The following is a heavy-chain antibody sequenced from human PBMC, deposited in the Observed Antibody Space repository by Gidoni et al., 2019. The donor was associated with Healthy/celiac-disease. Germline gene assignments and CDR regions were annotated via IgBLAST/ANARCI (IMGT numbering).Heavy chain of an antibody. D-gene: IGHD3-10*01. Sequence: EVQLVESGGGLVQPGRSLSHSCAASGFTFDDYAMHWVRQAPGKGLEWVSGISWNSGSIGYADSVKGRFTISRDNAKNSLYLQMNSLRAEDTALYYCAKDYGSGLYYYYGMDVWGQGTTVTVSS. CDR1: GFTFDDYA. V-gene: IGHV3-9*01. CDR2: ISWNSGSI. J-gene: IGHJ6*02. CDR3: AKDYGSGLYYYYGMDV.